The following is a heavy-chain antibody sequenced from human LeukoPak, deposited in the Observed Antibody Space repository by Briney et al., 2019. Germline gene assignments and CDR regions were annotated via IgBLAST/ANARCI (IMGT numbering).Heavy chain of an antibody. CDR1: GGSISSYY. Sequence: SETLSLTCTVSGGSISSYYWSWIRQPPGKGLEWIGYIYYSGSTNYNPSLKSRVTISVDTSENQFSLKLSSVTAADTAVYYCARSVYYYDSSGITEHFDYWGQGTLVTVSS. CDR3: ARSVYYYDSSGITEHFDY. V-gene: IGHV4-59*01. D-gene: IGHD3-22*01. J-gene: IGHJ4*02. CDR2: IYYSGST.